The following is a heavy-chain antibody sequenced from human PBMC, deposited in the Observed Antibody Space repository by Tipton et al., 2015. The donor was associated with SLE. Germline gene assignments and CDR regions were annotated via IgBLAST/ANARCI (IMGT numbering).Heavy chain of an antibody. CDR1: GGSISSYC. V-gene: IGHV4-59*08. CDR3: ARLSSMVRRAQGWFDP. J-gene: IGHJ5*02. CDR2: IYYSGST. Sequence: TLSLTCTVSGGSISSYCWSWIRQPPGKGLEWIGYIYYSGSTNYNPSLKSRVTISVDTSKNQFSLKLSSVTAADTAVYYCARLSSMVRRAQGWFDPWGQGTLVTVSS. D-gene: IGHD3-10*01.